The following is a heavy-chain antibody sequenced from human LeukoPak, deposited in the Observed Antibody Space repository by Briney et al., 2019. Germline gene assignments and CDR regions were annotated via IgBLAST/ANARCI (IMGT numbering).Heavy chain of an antibody. J-gene: IGHJ4*02. CDR3: ARPWYNWNDVDY. D-gene: IGHD1-20*01. V-gene: IGHV4-39*01. Sequence: PSETLSLTCTVSGGSISSSSYYWGWIRQPPGKGLEWIGSIYYSGSTYYNPSLKSRVTISVDTSKNQFSLKLSSVTAADTAVYYCARPWYNWNDVDYWGQGTLVTVSS. CDR2: IYYSGST. CDR1: GGSISSSSYY.